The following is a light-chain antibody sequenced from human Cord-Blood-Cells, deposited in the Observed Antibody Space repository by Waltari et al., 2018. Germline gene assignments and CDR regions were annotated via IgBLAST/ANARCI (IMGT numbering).Light chain of an antibody. V-gene: IGKV4-1*01. CDR1: QSVLYSSNNKNY. CDR2: WAS. CDR3: QQYYSTPPVT. J-gene: IGKJ4*01. Sequence: DIVLTQSPEPMVVSLGGRATTHCKSRQSVLYSSNNKNYLAWYQQKPGQPPKLLIYWASTREAGVPDRFSGSGSGTDFTLTISSLQAEDVAVYYCQQYYSTPPVTFGGGTKVDIK.